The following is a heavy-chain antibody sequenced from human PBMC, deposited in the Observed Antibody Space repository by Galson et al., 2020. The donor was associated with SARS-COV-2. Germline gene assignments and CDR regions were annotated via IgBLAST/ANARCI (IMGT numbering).Heavy chain of an antibody. CDR2: IRHDGNNK. V-gene: IGHV3-30*02. J-gene: IGHJ6*02. Sequence: GESLKISCAASGFIFSNSDMHWVRQAPGKGLEWVAFIRHDGNNKFYAHSVRGRFTISRDNSRLTVSLQMNDLRPEDTAVYYCAKDLYDFWDGHYAQSNDMDVWGQGTSVTVSS. CDR3: AKDLYDFWDGHYAQSNDMDV. CDR1: GFIFSNSD. D-gene: IGHD3-3*01.